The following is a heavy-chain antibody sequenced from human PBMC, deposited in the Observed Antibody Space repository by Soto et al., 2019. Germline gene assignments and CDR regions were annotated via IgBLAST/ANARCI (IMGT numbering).Heavy chain of an antibody. CDR3: SIPLVGATKAFDI. J-gene: IGHJ3*02. CDR1: GYSFTSYW. D-gene: IGHD1-26*01. Sequence: HGESLKISCKGSGYSFTSYWIGWVRQMPGKGLEWMGIIYPGDSDTRYSPSFQGQVTISADKSISTAYLQWSSLKASDTAMYYWSIPLVGATKAFDIWGQGTMVTVSS. CDR2: IYPGDSDT. V-gene: IGHV5-51*01.